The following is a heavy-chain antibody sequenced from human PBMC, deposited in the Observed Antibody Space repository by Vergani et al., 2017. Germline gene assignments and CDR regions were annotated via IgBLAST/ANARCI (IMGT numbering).Heavy chain of an antibody. CDR2: IRYDGSSE. J-gene: IGHJ6*02. CDR1: GFTLNTYG. V-gene: IGHV3-30*02. D-gene: IGHD2/OR15-2a*01. CDR3: ANSVIAGNVGVAYFGMDV. Sequence: VHLMQSGGGLVQPGGSLRLSCTLSGFTLNTYGIHWVRQAPGKGLEWVSFIRYDGSSEYYGDSVKGRFTISRDKSQNTVNLQMNSLRTEDTAVYFCANSVIAGNVGVAYFGMDVWGRGTTVTVSS.